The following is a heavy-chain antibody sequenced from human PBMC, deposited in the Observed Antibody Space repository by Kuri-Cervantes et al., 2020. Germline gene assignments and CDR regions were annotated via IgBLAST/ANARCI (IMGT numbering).Heavy chain of an antibody. CDR1: GYTFTSYG. CDR3: ARGGRVVVAATLGY. D-gene: IGHD2-15*01. V-gene: IGHV1-18*01. J-gene: IGHJ4*02. CDR2: ISAYNGNT. Sequence: ASVKVSCKASGYTFTSYGISWARQAPGQGLEWMGWISAYNGNTNYAQKLQGRVTMTTDTSTSTAYMELSRLRSDDTAVYYCARGGRVVVAATLGYWGQGTLVTVSS.